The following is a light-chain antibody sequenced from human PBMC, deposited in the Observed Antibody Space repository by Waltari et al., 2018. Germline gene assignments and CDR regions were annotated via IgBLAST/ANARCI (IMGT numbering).Light chain of an antibody. J-gene: IGLJ3*02. CDR2: EVT. CDR3: CSYAGSSTWV. Sequence: QSALTQPASVSGSPGQSITISCTATSSDVGSYNLVSWYQQHPGKAPKLVIYEVTKRHSGVSTRFSGSKSGNTASLTISGLQAEDEADYCCCSYAGSSTWVFGGGTKLTVL. CDR1: SSDVGSYNL. V-gene: IGLV2-23*02.